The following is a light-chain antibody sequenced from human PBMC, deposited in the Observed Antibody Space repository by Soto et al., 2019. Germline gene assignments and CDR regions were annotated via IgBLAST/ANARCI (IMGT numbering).Light chain of an antibody. Sequence: QSVLTQPASVSGSPGQSITISCSGTSSDVGSYDHVAWYQQFPGKTPKLTIYEVSNRPSGVSSRFSGSKSGNTASLTISGLQAEDEADYYCTSPTPGSLYVFGTGTKVTVL. CDR3: TSPTPGSLYV. CDR2: EVS. V-gene: IGLV2-14*01. J-gene: IGLJ1*01. CDR1: SSDVGSYDH.